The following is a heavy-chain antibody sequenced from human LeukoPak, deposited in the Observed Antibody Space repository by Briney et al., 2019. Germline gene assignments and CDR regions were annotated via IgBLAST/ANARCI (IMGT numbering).Heavy chain of an antibody. J-gene: IGHJ4*02. V-gene: IGHV4-59*01. CDR3: ARSGVVIPYYFDY. CDR2: IYYSGST. Sequence: SETLSLTCTVSGGSISSYYWSWIRQPPGKGLEWIGYIYYSGSTNYNPSLKSRVTTSVDTSKNRFSLKLSSVTAADTAVYYCARSGVVIPYYFDYWGQGTLVTVSS. D-gene: IGHD3-3*01. CDR1: GGSISSYY.